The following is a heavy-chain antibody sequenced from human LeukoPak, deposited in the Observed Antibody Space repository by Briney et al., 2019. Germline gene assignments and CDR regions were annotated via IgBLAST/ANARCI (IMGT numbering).Heavy chain of an antibody. V-gene: IGHV3-74*01. CDR1: GFTFSSYW. CDR2: INSDGSST. J-gene: IGHJ4*02. CDR3: ARGGIAVAGYFDY. Sequence: GGSLRLSCAASGFTFSSYWMHWVRQAPGKGLVWVSRINSDGSSTSYADSVKGRFAISRDNAKNTLCLQMNSLRAEDTAVYYCARGGIAVAGYFDYWGQGTLVTVSS. D-gene: IGHD6-19*01.